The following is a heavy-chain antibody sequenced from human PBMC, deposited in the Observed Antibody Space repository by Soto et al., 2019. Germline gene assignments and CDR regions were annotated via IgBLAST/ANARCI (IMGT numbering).Heavy chain of an antibody. J-gene: IGHJ6*02. D-gene: IGHD5-12*01. CDR1: GFAFSSYG. V-gene: IGHV3-30*18. CDR3: AKSSGYDLPHYYYEMDV. CDR2: ISHDGSNK. Sequence: GGSLRLSCAASGFAFSSYGMDWVRQAPGKGLEWVAVISHDGSNKYYADSVKGRFTISRDNSKNTLYLQMNSLRDEDTAVYYCAKSSGYDLPHYYYEMDVWGQGTTVTV.